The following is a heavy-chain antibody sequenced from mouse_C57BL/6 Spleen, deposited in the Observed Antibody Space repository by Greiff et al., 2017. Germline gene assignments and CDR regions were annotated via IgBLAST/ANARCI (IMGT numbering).Heavy chain of an antibody. CDR1: GFTFSDYG. CDR3: ARLMITTLYYYAMDY. D-gene: IGHD2-4*01. Sequence: EVKVVESGGGLVKPGGSLKLSCAASGFTFSDYGMHWVRQAPEKGLEWVAYISSGSSTIYYADTVQGRFTISRDNAKNTLFLQMTSLRSEDTAMYYCARLMITTLYYYAMDYWGQGTSVTVSS. CDR2: ISSGSSTI. V-gene: IGHV5-17*01. J-gene: IGHJ4*01.